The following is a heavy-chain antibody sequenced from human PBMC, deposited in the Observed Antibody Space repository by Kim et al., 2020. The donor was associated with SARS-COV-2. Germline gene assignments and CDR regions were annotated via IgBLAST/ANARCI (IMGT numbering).Heavy chain of an antibody. CDR3: SRVQGWQLVHYFDY. J-gene: IGHJ4*02. D-gene: IGHD6-6*01. Sequence: TSLKSQVTISVDTSKNPLSMKLSSVTAADAAVYYCSRVQGWQLVHYFDYWGQGTLVTVSS. V-gene: IGHV4-31*01.